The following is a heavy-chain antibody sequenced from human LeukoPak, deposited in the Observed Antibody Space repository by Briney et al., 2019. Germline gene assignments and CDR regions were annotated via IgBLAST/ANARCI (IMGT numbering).Heavy chain of an antibody. D-gene: IGHD3-3*01. CDR3: ARLFWSGYYLGFDP. CDR2: IYYSGST. CDR1: GGSISSSSYY. Sequence: SETLSLTCTVSGGSISSSSYYWGWIRQPPGKGLEWIGSIYYSGSTHYNPSLKSRVTISVDTSKNQLSLKLSSVTAADTDVYYCARLFWSGYYLGFDPWGQGTLVTVSS. J-gene: IGHJ5*02. V-gene: IGHV4-39*01.